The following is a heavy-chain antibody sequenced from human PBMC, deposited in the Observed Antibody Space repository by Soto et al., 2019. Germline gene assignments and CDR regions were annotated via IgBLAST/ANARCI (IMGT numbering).Heavy chain of an antibody. V-gene: IGHV6-1*01. CDR1: GDSVSSNTAA. CDR2: TYYRSNWRH. D-gene: IGHD6-19*01. Sequence: SQTLSLTCAISGDSVSSNTAAWNWIRSSPWRGLEWLGRTYYRSNWRHDYAVSVRSRITVNPDTSKNHFSLQLNSVTPDDTAVYYCARGVAGSGFDLWGQGTPVTVSS. J-gene: IGHJ4*01. CDR3: ARGVAGSGFDL.